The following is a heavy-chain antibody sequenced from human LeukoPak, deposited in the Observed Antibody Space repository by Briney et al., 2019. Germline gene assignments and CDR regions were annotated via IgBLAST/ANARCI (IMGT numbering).Heavy chain of an antibody. CDR3: TRGGGGSFPHY. CDR2: IYSGGST. CDR1: GFTVSSNF. V-gene: IGHV3-53*01. J-gene: IGHJ4*02. Sequence: GGSLRLSCAASGFTVSSNFLSWVRQPPGKGLEWVSDIYSGGSTYYADSVKGRFTISRDNSKNTLYLQMNSLRAEDTAVYYCTRGGGGSFPHYWGQGTLVTVSP. D-gene: IGHD2-21*01.